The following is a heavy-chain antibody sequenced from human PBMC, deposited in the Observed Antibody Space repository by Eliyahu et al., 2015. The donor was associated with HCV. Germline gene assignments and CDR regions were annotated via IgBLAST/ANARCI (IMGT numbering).Heavy chain of an antibody. V-gene: IGHV3-30*01. D-gene: IGHD3-9*01. Sequence: QVQLVESGGGVVQPGRSLRLSCAASGFTFXXYAMHWVRQAPGKGLEWVAVISYDGSNKYYADSVKGRFTISRDNSKNTLYLQMNSLRAEDTAVYYCARDRVVGNLRYFDLAAQNWGQGTLVTVSS. CDR3: ARDRVVGNLRYFDLAAQN. J-gene: IGHJ4*02. CDR2: ISYDGSNK. CDR1: GFTFXXYA.